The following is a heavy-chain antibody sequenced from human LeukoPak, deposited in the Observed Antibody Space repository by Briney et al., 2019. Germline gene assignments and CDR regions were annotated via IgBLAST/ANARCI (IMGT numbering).Heavy chain of an antibody. J-gene: IGHJ4*02. Sequence: ASVKVSYKASGYTFSNYGITWVRQAPGQGLEWMGTISGHNGDVNYAPKFQGRVTMTTDTSTTTAYMELRSLGFDDTAVYYCARYNSLLRGVTTSDYWGQGTLVTVSS. CDR2: ISGHNGDV. D-gene: IGHD3-10*01. CDR3: ARYNSLLRGVTTSDY. CDR1: GYTFSNYG. V-gene: IGHV1-18*01.